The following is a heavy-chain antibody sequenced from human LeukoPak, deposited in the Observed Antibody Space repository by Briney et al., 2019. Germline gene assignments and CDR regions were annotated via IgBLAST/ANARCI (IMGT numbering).Heavy chain of an antibody. D-gene: IGHD3-9*01. Sequence: ASVKVSCKASGGTFSSYAISWVRQAPGQGLEWMGGIIPISGTANYAQKFQGRVTITADESTSTAYMGLSSLRSEDTAVYYCARVKSGDDILTGYYTSQYNWFDPWGQGTLVTVSS. CDR2: IIPISGTA. J-gene: IGHJ5*02. CDR3: ARVKSGDDILTGYYTSQYNWFDP. V-gene: IGHV1-69*13. CDR1: GGTFSSYA.